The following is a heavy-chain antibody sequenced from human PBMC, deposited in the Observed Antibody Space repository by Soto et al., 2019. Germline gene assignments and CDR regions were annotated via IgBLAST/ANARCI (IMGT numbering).Heavy chain of an antibody. CDR2: IYHSGST. CDR1: GGSISSSNW. V-gene: IGHV4-4*02. J-gene: IGHJ6*02. D-gene: IGHD3-10*02. Sequence: QVQLQESGPGLVKPSGTLSLTCAVSGGSISSSNWWSWVRQPPGKGLEWIGEIYHSGSTNYNPSLKSRVTXSXDXXKNQFSLKRSSVTAADTAVYYCASVRGGYYYAMDVWGQGTTVTVSS. CDR3: ASVRGGYYYAMDV.